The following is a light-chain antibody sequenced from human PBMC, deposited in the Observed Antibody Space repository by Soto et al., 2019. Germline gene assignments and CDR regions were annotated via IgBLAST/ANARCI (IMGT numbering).Light chain of an antibody. CDR2: EVN. CDR3: SSYAGINNLGV. V-gene: IGLV2-8*01. J-gene: IGLJ1*01. Sequence: QSALTQPPSASGSPGQSVTTACTGTSSDVGGYKYVSWYQQHPGKAPKLMIFEVNKRPSGVPDRFSGSKSGNTASLTVSGLQAEDEADYYCSSYAGINNLGVFGTGTKATVL. CDR1: SSDVGGYKY.